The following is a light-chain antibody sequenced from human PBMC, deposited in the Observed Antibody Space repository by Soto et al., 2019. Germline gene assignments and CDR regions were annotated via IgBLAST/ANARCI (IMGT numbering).Light chain of an antibody. Sequence: EIVLTQSPVTLSLSPGERATLSCRASQSVSSSYLGWYRQKPGQAPRLLIYGASSRATGIPDRFSGSGSGTDFTLTISRLEPEDFAVYYCQQYGSSPWTFGQGTKVDIK. CDR3: QQYGSSPWT. J-gene: IGKJ1*01. CDR2: GAS. V-gene: IGKV3-20*01. CDR1: QSVSSSY.